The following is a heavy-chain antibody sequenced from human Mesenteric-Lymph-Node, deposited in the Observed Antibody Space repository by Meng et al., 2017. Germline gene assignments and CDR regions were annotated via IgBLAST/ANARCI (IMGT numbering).Heavy chain of an antibody. CDR2: SRNKANSYST. CDR3: VRVSSAANVFDY. V-gene: IGHV3-72*01. CDR1: GFTFSSYA. D-gene: IGHD2-15*01. J-gene: IGHJ4*02. Sequence: GESLKISCAASGFTFSSYAMSWVRQAPGKGLEWIGRSRNKANSYSTEYAASVKSRFTLSRDYSKNSLYLQMNSLKTEDTAVYYCVRVSSAANVFDYWGQGTLVTVSS.